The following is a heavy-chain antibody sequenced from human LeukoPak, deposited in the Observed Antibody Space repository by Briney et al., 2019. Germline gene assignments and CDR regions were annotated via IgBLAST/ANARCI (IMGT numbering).Heavy chain of an antibody. CDR3: ARDPSSGWYLKGWFDP. V-gene: IGHV3-23*01. J-gene: IGHJ5*02. D-gene: IGHD6-19*01. Sequence: PGGSLRLSCAASGFTLNNYAMSWVRQAPGKGLGWVSATSSSDAGTYHADSVKGRFTISRDNAKNSLYLQMNSLRAEDTAVYYCARDPSSGWYLKGWFDPWGKGTLVTVSS. CDR2: TSSSDAGT. CDR1: GFTLNNYA.